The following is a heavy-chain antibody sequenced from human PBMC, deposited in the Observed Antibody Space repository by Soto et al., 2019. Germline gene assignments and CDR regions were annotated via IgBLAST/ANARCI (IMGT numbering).Heavy chain of an antibody. J-gene: IGHJ3*02. D-gene: IGHD3-16*01. V-gene: IGHV2-5*02. CDR2: IYWDDDK. Sequence: SGPTLVNPTQTLTLTCTFSGFSLSTSGVGVGWIRQPPGKALEWLALIYWDDDKRYSPSLKSRLTIAKDTSKNQVVLTMTNMDPVDTATYYCARGGGPGNMITFGVEAFGIWGQGTMVTVSS. CDR1: GFSLSTSGVG. CDR3: ARGGGPGNMITFGVEAFGI.